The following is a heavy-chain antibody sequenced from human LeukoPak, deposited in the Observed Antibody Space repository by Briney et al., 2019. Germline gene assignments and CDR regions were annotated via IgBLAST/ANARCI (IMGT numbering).Heavy chain of an antibody. D-gene: IGHD2-2*01. CDR1: GYTFTSYG. V-gene: IGHV1-18*01. J-gene: IGHJ4*02. Sequence: ASVKVSCKASGYTFTSYGISWVRQAPGQGLEWMGWISAYNGNTNYAQKLQGRVTMTTDTSTSTAYMELRSLRSDDTAVYYCARGQLGYCSSTSCRGVRGLDYWGQGTLVTVSS. CDR2: ISAYNGNT. CDR3: ARGQLGYCSSTSCRGVRGLDY.